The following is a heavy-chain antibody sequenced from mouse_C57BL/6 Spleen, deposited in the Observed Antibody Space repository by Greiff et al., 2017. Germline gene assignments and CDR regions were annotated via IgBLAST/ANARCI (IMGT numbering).Heavy chain of an antibody. CDR1: GYAFSSYW. J-gene: IGHJ2*01. V-gene: IGHV1-80*01. D-gene: IGHD2-4*01. CDR2: IYPGDGDT. CDR3: AIIYYDYRQDY. Sequence: LQESGAELVKPGASVKISCKASGYAFSSYWMNWVKQRPGKGLEWIGQIYPGDGDTNYNGKFKGKATLTADKSSSTAYMQLSSLTSEDSAVYFCAIIYYDYRQDYWGQGTTLTVSS.